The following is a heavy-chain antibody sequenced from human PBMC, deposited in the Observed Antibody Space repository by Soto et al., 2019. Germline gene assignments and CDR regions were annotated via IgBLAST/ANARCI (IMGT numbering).Heavy chain of an antibody. CDR2: ISYDGDNK. CDR3: ARDGGSY. CDR1: GFTFSTYA. Sequence: QVQLVESGGGVVQPGRSLRLSCAASGFTFSTYAMHWVRQAPGKGLEWVAVISYDGDNKYYADFAKGRFTISRDNSKNTLFLQMNSLRAADTAVYHCARDGGSYWGQGTMVTVSS. D-gene: IGHD1-26*01. V-gene: IGHV3-30-3*01. J-gene: IGHJ3*01.